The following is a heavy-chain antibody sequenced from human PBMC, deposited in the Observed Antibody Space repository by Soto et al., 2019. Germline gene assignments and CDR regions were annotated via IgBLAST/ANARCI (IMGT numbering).Heavy chain of an antibody. Sequence: SETLSLTCTVSGGSVSSGSYYWSWIRQPPGKGLEWIGYIYYSGSTNYNPSLKSRVTISVDTSKNQFSLKLSSVTAADTAVYYCARDVRGSGWSYYFDYWGQGILVTVYS. CDR2: IYYSGST. CDR1: GGSVSSGSYY. J-gene: IGHJ4*02. CDR3: ARDVRGSGWSYYFDY. V-gene: IGHV4-61*01. D-gene: IGHD6-19*01.